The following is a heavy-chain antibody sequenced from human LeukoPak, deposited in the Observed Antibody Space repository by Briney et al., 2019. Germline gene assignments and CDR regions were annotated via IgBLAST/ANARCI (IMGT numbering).Heavy chain of an antibody. CDR2: INHSGST. CDR3: ARGWYGGYFDY. CDR1: GGSLSGYY. V-gene: IGHV4-34*01. Sequence: SETLSLTCAVYGGSLSGYYWSWIRQPPGKGLEWIGEINHSGSTNYNPSLKSRVTISVDTSKNQFSLKLSSVTAADTAVYYCARGWYGGYFDYWGQGTLVTVSS. J-gene: IGHJ4*02. D-gene: IGHD6-13*01.